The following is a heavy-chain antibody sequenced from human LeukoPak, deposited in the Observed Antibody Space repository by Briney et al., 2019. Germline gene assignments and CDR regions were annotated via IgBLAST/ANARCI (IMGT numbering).Heavy chain of an antibody. Sequence: GGSLRLSCAASGFTFSSYSMNWVRQAPGKGLEWVSSISSSSSYIYYADSVKGRFTIFRDNTKNSLYLQMNSLRAEDTAVYYCAVLRSYRSFPPADYWGQGTLVTVSS. CDR3: AVLRSYRSFPPADY. CDR2: ISSSSSYI. J-gene: IGHJ4*02. CDR1: GFTFSSYS. D-gene: IGHD3-16*02. V-gene: IGHV3-21*01.